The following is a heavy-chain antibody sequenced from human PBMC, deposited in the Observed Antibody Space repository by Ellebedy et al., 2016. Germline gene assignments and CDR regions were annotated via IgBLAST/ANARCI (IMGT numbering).Heavy chain of an antibody. V-gene: IGHV3-74*01. D-gene: IGHD1-26*01. CDR3: ARGPQLVGATPHFDY. Sequence: GESLKISCAASGVIFSSSWMHWVRQAPGKGLVWVARINPDGSSTSYADSVKGRFTISRDNAKNTLYLQMNSLRAEDTAVYYCARGPQLVGATPHFDYWGQGTLVTVSS. J-gene: IGHJ4*02. CDR2: INPDGSST. CDR1: GVIFSSSW.